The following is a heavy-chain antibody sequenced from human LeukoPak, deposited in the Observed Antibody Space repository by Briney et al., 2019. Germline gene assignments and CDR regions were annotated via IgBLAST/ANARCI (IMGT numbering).Heavy chain of an antibody. V-gene: IGHV3-30*18. J-gene: IGHJ1*01. Sequence: GGSLRLSCAASGFTFSSYGMHWVRQAPGKGLEWVAVISYDGSNKYYADSVKGRLTISRDNSKNTLYLQMNSLRAEDTAVYYCAKDKRGYCSGGSCYTNFQHWGQGTLVTVSS. CDR2: ISYDGSNK. D-gene: IGHD2-15*01. CDR1: GFTFSSYG. CDR3: AKDKRGYCSGGSCYTNFQH.